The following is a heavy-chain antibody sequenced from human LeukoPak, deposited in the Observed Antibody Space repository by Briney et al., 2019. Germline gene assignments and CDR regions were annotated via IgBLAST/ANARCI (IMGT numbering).Heavy chain of an antibody. CDR2: INGDGSST. J-gene: IGHJ4*02. CDR3: ARSQGPYDY. Sequence: GGTLRLSCAASGFTFSSYWMNWVRQAPGKGLVWVSRINGDGSSTNYADSVKGRFTISRDNAKNTLYLQLNSLRAEDTAIYYCARSQGPYDYWGQGTLVTVSS. V-gene: IGHV3-74*01. CDR1: GFTFSSYW.